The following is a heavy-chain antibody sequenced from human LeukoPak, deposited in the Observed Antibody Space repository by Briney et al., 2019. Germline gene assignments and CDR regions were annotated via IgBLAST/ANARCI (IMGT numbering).Heavy chain of an antibody. J-gene: IGHJ6*03. V-gene: IGHV3-30*02. CDR3: ARSSSRPTYYYYYMDA. CDR2: IRYDGSNI. D-gene: IGHD6-6*01. Sequence: GGSLRLSCAASGFTFSTYGMDWVRQAPGKGLEWVAFIRYDGSNIYYPDSVKGRFTISRDNSKNTLYLQMNSLRAEDTALYYCARSSSRPTYYYYYMDAWGKGTTVTVSS. CDR1: GFTFSTYG.